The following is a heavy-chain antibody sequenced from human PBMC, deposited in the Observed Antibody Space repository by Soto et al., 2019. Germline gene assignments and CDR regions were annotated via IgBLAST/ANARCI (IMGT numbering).Heavy chain of an antibody. CDR3: ARSSPIQGVPKYWYFYL. D-gene: IGHD2-21*01. CDR2: IYYSGST. J-gene: IGHJ2*01. V-gene: IGHV4-31*03. CDR1: GGSISSGGYY. Sequence: QVQLQESGPGLVKPSQTLSLTCTVSGGSISSGGYYWSWIRQHPGKGLEWIGYIYYSGSTYYNPSLKSRVTISVDTSKNQFSLKLSSVTAADTAVYYCARSSPIQGVPKYWYFYLWGRGTLVTVSS.